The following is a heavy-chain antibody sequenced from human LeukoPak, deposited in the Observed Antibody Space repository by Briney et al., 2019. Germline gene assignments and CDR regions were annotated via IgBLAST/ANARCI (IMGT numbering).Heavy chain of an antibody. CDR3: ASGRFGYSSSSDY. J-gene: IGHJ4*02. CDR1: GGSISSYY. D-gene: IGHD6-6*01. Sequence: PSETLSLTCTVSGGSISSYYWSWIRQPPGKGLEWIGYIYYSGSTNYNPSLKSRVTISVDTSKNQFSLKLSSVTAADTAVYSCASGRFGYSSSSDYWGQGTLVTVS. V-gene: IGHV4-59*01. CDR2: IYYSGST.